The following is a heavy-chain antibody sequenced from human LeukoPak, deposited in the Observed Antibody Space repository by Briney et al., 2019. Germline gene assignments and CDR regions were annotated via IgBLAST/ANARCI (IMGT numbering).Heavy chain of an antibody. V-gene: IGHV1-2*02. CDR3: AREVTMIVVDADAFDI. CDR1: GGTFSSYA. Sequence: ASVKVSCKASGGTFSSYAISWVRQAPGQGLEWMGWINPSSGGTNYAQKFQGRVTMTRDTSISTAYMELSRLRSDDTAVYYCAREVTMIVVDADAFDIWGQGTMVTVSS. CDR2: INPSSGGT. D-gene: IGHD3-22*01. J-gene: IGHJ3*02.